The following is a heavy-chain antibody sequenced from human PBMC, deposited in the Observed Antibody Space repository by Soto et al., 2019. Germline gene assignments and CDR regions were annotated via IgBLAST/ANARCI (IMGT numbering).Heavy chain of an antibody. Sequence: SETLSLTCTVSGGSISSYYWSWIRQPPGKGLEWIGYIYYSGSTNYNPSLKSRVTISVDTSKNQFSLKLSSVTAADTAVYYCARDQEEWLRFGPTFSYDYWGQGTLVTVSS. J-gene: IGHJ4*02. V-gene: IGHV4-59*01. CDR1: GGSISSYY. CDR3: ARDQEEWLRFGPTFSYDY. D-gene: IGHD5-12*01. CDR2: IYYSGST.